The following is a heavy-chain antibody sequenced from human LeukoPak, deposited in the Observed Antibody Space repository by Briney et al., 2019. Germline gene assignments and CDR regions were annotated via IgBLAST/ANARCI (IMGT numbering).Heavy chain of an antibody. CDR1: GFTFSSYS. D-gene: IGHD1-1*01. J-gene: IGHJ4*02. Sequence: GGSLRLSCAASGFTFSSYSMNWVRQAPGKGLEWVSSISSSSSYIYYADSVKGRFTISSDNAKNSLYLQMNSLRAEDTAVYYCARDPPFTTGTTGVPFDYWGQGTLVTVSS. CDR2: ISSSSSYI. CDR3: ARDPPFTTGTTGVPFDY. V-gene: IGHV3-21*01.